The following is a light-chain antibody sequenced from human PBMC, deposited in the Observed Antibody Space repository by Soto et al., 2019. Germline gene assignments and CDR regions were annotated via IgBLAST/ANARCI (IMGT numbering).Light chain of an antibody. J-gene: IGKJ2*01. CDR1: QSVSSN. V-gene: IGKV3-15*01. CDR2: GAS. CDR3: EQYNSWPPYT. Sequence: EIVMTQSPATLSVSPAERVTLSCRASQSVSSNLAWYQQNPGQAPRLLIYGASTRATGMPARFSGSGSGTEFTLAISSLQSEDFAVYYCEQYNSWPPYTFGQGTKLVLK.